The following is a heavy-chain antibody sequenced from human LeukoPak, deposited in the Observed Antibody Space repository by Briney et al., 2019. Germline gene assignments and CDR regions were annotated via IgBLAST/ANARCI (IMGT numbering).Heavy chain of an antibody. CDR1: GGSISSGGYS. Sequence: SQTLSLTCAVSGGSISSGGYSWSWIRQPPGKGLEWIGYIYHSGSTYYNPSLKSRVTISVDTSKNQFSLKLSSVTAADTAVYYCARVSYFDSGGYYYYFDYWGQGTLVTVSS. J-gene: IGHJ4*02. D-gene: IGHD3-22*01. V-gene: IGHV4-30-2*01. CDR3: ARVSYFDSGGYYYYFDY. CDR2: IYHSGST.